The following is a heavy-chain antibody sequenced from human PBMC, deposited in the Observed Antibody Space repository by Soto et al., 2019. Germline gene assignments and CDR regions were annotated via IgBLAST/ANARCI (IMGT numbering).Heavy chain of an antibody. D-gene: IGHD3-22*01. Sequence: QLQLQESGSGLVKPSQTLSLTCTVSGGSIRRDAYAWSWIRQPPGKGLEWIGYVYQSGNAYYNPSFESRVTIALDASRNAFSLKLTSVTAADTAVYFCARVDYDTETYYYDHWGQGTLITVSP. CDR1: GGSIRRDAYA. CDR3: ARVDYDTETYYYDH. V-gene: IGHV4-30-2*01. CDR2: VYQSGNA. J-gene: IGHJ5*02.